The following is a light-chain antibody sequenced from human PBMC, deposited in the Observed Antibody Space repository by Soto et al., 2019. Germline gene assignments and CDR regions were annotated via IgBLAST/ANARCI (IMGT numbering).Light chain of an antibody. CDR3: QQYDSYSKE. CDR2: RAS. J-gene: IGKJ1*01. CDR1: QSISNW. V-gene: IGKV1-5*03. Sequence: DIQMTQSPSTLSASVGDRVTITCRASQSISNWLAWYQQKPGKDPTLLIYRASNLEGGVPSRFSGSGSGTEFTLTISSLQPDDFATYYCQQYDSYSKEFGQGTKVEIK.